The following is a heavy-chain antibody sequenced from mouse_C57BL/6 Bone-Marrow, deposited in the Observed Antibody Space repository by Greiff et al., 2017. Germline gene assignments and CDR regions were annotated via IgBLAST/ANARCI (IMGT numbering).Heavy chain of an antibody. CDR3: EGRALGY. J-gene: IGHJ2*01. CDR2: IHTNSGST. Sequence: QVKLKQPGAELVKPGASVKLSCKASGYTFTSYWMHWVKQRPGQGLEWIGMIHTNSGSTNYNEKLKSKATLTVDKSSSTAYMQISSLTSEDSAVYYCEGRALGYWCQGTALTVSS. V-gene: IGHV1-64*01. D-gene: IGHD3-1*01. CDR1: GYTFTSYW.